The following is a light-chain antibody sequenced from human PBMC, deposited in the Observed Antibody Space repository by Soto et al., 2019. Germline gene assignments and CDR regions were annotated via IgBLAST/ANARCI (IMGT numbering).Light chain of an antibody. CDR1: QNINTY. V-gene: IGKV1-39*01. CDR3: QETSSAPFT. Sequence: DIQLTQSPSSLSASVGDRVTMTCGASQNINTYLNWYQQKAGKAPKLLIFDTSTLQSGVPSRFSGSGSRTHFTLTISSLQPEDFATYYCQETSSAPFTFGPGTTVDI. CDR2: DTS. J-gene: IGKJ3*01.